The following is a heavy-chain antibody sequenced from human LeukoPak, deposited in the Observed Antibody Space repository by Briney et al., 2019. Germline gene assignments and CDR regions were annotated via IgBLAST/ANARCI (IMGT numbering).Heavy chain of an antibody. J-gene: IGHJ4*02. Sequence: GGSLRLSCAASGFTFSTYGMHWVRQAPGKGLEWVALIWFDGSKRYYGDSLKGRFTVSRDNSKNTLYLQVDSLRAEDTAVYYCARDYGAPRYWGQGTLVTVSS. D-gene: IGHD4-17*01. CDR3: ARDYGAPRY. V-gene: IGHV3-33*01. CDR1: GFTFSTYG. CDR2: IWFDGSKR.